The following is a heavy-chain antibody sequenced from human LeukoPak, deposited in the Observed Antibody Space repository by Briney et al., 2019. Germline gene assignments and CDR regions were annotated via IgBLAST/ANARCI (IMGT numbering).Heavy chain of an antibody. Sequence: GGSLRLSCAASGFTFSSYWMSWVRQAPGKGLEWVANIKQDGSEKYYVDSVKGRFAISRDNSKNTLYLQMNSLRAEDTAVYYCARDHYGDSDYWGQGTLVTVSS. D-gene: IGHD4-17*01. V-gene: IGHV3-7*01. CDR3: ARDHYGDSDY. J-gene: IGHJ4*02. CDR2: IKQDGSEK. CDR1: GFTFSSYW.